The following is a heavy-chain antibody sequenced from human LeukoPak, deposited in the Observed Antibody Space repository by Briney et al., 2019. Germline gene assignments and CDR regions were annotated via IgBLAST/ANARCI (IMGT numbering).Heavy chain of an antibody. V-gene: IGHV3-21*01. D-gene: IGHD3-22*01. CDR1: GFTFSRYS. Sequence: GGSLRLSCAASGFTFSRYSMNWVRQAPGKGLEWVSSISSSSSYIYYADSVKGRFTISRDNAKNSLYLQMNSLRAEDTAVYYCAREGYYYDSSGYYYSTSFDYWGQGTLVTVSS. CDR3: AREGYYYDSSGYYYSTSFDY. J-gene: IGHJ4*02. CDR2: ISSSSSYI.